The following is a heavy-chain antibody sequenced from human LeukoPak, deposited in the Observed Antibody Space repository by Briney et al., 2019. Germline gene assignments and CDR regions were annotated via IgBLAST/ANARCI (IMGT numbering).Heavy chain of an antibody. CDR1: GFTFRNYD. CDR3: ARGWLAFDI. D-gene: IGHD5-24*01. J-gene: IGHJ3*02. Sequence: GGSLRLSCAASGFTFRNYDMHWVRQAPGKGLEWVAFIWSDGSNKYYADSVKGRFTISRDNSKNMLYLQMNSLRAEDTAVYYCARGWLAFDIWGQGTMVTVSS. CDR2: IWSDGSNK. V-gene: IGHV3-30*02.